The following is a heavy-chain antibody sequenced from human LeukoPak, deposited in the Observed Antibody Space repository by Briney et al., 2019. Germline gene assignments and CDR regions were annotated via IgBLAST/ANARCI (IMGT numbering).Heavy chain of an antibody. D-gene: IGHD2-2*01. V-gene: IGHV5-51*01. CDR1: GYSFTSYW. Sequence: RGEPLKISCKGSGYSFTSYWIGWVRQMPGKGLEWIGIFYPGDSDTRYSTSFQGQVTFSADKSISPAYLQWSSLKASERAMNYCARGDCSSTSCHFDYWGQGTLVTVSS. J-gene: IGHJ4*02. CDR2: FYPGDSDT. CDR3: ARGDCSSTSCHFDY.